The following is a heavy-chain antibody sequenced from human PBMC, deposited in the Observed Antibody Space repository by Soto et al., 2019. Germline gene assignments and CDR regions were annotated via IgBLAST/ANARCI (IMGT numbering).Heavy chain of an antibody. CDR2: ISASGDRT. J-gene: IGHJ4*02. CDR3: AKDAPRRSGWYHFDY. CDR1: GFTFNNYD. V-gene: IGHV3-23*01. D-gene: IGHD6-19*01. Sequence: PGGSLRLSCVASGFTFNNYDMCWVRQVPGKGLEWVSGISASGDRTYYVDSVKGRFSISRDNSKNTLYLQMNSLRAEDTAVYYCAKDAPRRSGWYHFDYWGQGTLVTVSS.